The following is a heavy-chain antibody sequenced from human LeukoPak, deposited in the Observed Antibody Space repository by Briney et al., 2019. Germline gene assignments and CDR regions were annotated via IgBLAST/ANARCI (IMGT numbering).Heavy chain of an antibody. CDR1: GFTFSSYW. CDR2: INSDESST. J-gene: IGHJ3*02. Sequence: GGSLRLSCAASGFTFSSYWMHWVRQAPGKGLVWVSRINSDESSTSCADSVKGRFTISRDNSKNTLYLQMNSLRAEDTAVYYCAQQWLVEGSDAFDIWGQGTMVTVSS. D-gene: IGHD6-19*01. CDR3: AQQWLVEGSDAFDI. V-gene: IGHV3-74*01.